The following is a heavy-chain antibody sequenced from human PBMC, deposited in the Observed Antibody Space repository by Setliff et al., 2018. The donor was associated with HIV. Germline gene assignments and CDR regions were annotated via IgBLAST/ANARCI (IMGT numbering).Heavy chain of an antibody. D-gene: IGHD2-15*01. V-gene: IGHV4-34*01. CDR1: GGSLSDSV. CDR2: INHSGRT. J-gene: IGHJ5*01. CDR3: ARAFEGYCSGGSCHWFDS. Sequence: SETLSLTCAVYGGSLSDSVWSWIRQTPRKGLEWIGEINHSGRTNYKPSLKSRVIISRDTSKNQFSLRVTSTSVADTGFYYCARAFEGYCSGGSCHWFDSWGQGTQVTVSS.